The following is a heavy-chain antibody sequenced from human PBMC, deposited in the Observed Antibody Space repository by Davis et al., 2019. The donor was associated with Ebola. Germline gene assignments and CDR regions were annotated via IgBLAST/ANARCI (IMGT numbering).Heavy chain of an antibody. CDR2: IWYDGSNK. CDR1: GFTFSSYG. J-gene: IGHJ4*02. D-gene: IGHD3-3*01. CDR3: ARDPPTYDFWSGYQEY. Sequence: PGGSLRPSCAASGFTFSSYGMHWVRQAPGQGLEWVAVIWYDGSNKYYADSVKGRFTISRDNSKNTLYLQMNSLRAEDTAVYYCARDPPTYDFWSGYQEYWGQGTLVTVSS. V-gene: IGHV3-33*01.